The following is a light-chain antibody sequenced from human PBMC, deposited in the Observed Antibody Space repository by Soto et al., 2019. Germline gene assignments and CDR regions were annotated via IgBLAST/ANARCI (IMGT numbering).Light chain of an antibody. J-gene: IGLJ1*01. CDR3: SSYTSSSTLYV. CDR2: DVS. Sequence: QSVLTQRASVSGSPGQSITISCTGTSSDVGDYNYVSWYQQHPGKAPKLMIYDVSNRPSGVSNRFSGSKSGNTASLTISGLQAEDESDYYCSSYTSSSTLYVFGTGTKLTVL. V-gene: IGLV2-14*01. CDR1: SSDVGDYNY.